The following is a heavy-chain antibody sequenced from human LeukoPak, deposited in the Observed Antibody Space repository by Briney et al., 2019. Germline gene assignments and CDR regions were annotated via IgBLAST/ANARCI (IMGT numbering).Heavy chain of an antibody. Sequence: ASVKVSCKVSVYTLTELSMHWVRQAPGKGLEWMGGFDPEDGETIYAQKFQGRVTMTEDTSTDTAYMELSSLRSEDTAVYYCATDPFSQGTAVAGTRDYWGQGTLVTVSS. J-gene: IGHJ4*02. CDR2: FDPEDGET. D-gene: IGHD6-19*01. CDR1: VYTLTELS. V-gene: IGHV1-24*01. CDR3: ATDPFSQGTAVAGTRDY.